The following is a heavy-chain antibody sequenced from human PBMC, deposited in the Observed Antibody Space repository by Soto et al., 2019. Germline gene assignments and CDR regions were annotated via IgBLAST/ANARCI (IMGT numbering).Heavy chain of an antibody. D-gene: IGHD6-13*01. CDR1: GGTFSSYA. J-gene: IGHJ5*02. CDR2: INHIFGTA. V-gene: IGHV1-69*13. CDR3: ARGPTRAAAGPCNWFDP. Sequence: SVKVSSKASGGTFSSYAISWLRQAPGQGLEWMGGINHIFGTANYAQKFQGRVTITADESTSTAYMELSSLRSEDTAVYYCARGPTRAAAGPCNWFDPWGQGTLVTVSS.